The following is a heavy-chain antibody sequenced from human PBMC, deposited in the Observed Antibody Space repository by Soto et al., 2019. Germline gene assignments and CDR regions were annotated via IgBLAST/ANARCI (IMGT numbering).Heavy chain of an antibody. D-gene: IGHD5-12*01. CDR2: ISGNGDGT. CDR1: GFTFSSYA. Sequence: GFLILSCTVSGFTFSSYAMSWVRQAPGKGLEWVSAISGNGDGTYFADSVKGRFTISRDNSKNTLYLQMDSLKDEDTAIYYCAKDVTYSGLPFDYWGQG. CDR3: AKDVTYSGLPFDY. V-gene: IGHV3-23*01. J-gene: IGHJ4*02.